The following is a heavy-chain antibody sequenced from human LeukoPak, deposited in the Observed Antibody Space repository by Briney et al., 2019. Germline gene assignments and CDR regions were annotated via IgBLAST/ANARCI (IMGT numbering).Heavy chain of an antibody. CDR1: GGTFNTHI. CDR2: ITPIIGTT. J-gene: IGHJ5*02. V-gene: IGHV1-69*08. CDR3: TRVTLRGSKYNWFDP. D-gene: IGHD1-26*01. Sequence: SVKVSCTSSGGTFNTHIFNWVRQAPGQGLEWMGRITPIIGTTKYAQRFQGRVTITADTSTSTAYLELRGLTYDDSAVYYCTRVTLRGSKYNWFDPWGQGTHVSVSS.